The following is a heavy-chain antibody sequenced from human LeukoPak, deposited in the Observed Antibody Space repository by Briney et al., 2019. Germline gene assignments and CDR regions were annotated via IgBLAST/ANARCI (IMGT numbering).Heavy chain of an antibody. CDR1: GFIFTSYP. CDR3: AKEANWNFYMDV. Sequence: GGSLRLFFAAPGFIFTSYPMSSVRQAPGKVLNLAPAISGTCGSTYYADSVNGRFIISRDNSKNTLYLQMNSLRGEDTAVYYCAKEANWNFYMDVWGKGTTVTVPS. V-gene: IGHV3-23*01. J-gene: IGHJ6*03. D-gene: IGHD1-1*01. CDR2: ISGTCGST.